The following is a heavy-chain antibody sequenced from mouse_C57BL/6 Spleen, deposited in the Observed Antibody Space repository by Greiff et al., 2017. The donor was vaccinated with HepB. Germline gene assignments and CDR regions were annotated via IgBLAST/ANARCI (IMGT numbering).Heavy chain of an antibody. CDR2: IHPYDSDT. J-gene: IGHJ3*01. Sequence: QVQLQQPGAELVKPGASVKVSCKASGYTFTSYWMHWVKQRPGQGLEWIGRIHPYDSDTNYKQKFKGKATLTVDNASSTAYMQLSSLTSEDSAVYYGARGYYDYDERVWFAYWGQGTLVTVSA. V-gene: IGHV1-74*01. D-gene: IGHD2-4*01. CDR3: ARGYYDYDERVWFAY. CDR1: GYTFTSYW.